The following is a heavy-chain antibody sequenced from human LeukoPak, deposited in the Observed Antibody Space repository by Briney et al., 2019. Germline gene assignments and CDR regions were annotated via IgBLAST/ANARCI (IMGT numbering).Heavy chain of an antibody. CDR1: GFTFSSYS. J-gene: IGHJ4*02. CDR2: ISSSSSYI. Sequence: GGSLRLSCAASGFTFSSYSMNWVRQAPGKGLEWVSSISSSSSYIYYADSVKGRFTISRDNAKNSLYLQMNSLRAEDTAVYYCAISAAANPYFDYWGQGTLVTVSS. V-gene: IGHV3-21*01. D-gene: IGHD2-2*01. CDR3: AISAAANPYFDY.